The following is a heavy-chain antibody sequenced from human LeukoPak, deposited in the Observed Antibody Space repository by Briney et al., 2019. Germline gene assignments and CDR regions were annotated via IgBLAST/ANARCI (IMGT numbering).Heavy chain of an antibody. V-gene: IGHV4-4*08. J-gene: IGHJ4*02. Sequence: SETLSHTCTVSGASVSSYTWGWIRQPPGRGLEWIGYIHATGTTNYSPSLRSRVTISVDTSKNHFSLKLSSVTAADTAVYYCATEAWGHLAYWGQGTLVTVSS. CDR1: GASVSSYT. D-gene: IGHD7-27*01. CDR2: IHATGTT. CDR3: ATEAWGHLAY.